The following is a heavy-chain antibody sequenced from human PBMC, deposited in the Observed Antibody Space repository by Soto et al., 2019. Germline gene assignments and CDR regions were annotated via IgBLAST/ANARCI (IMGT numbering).Heavy chain of an antibody. CDR3: ATGHIAVAGKDDY. CDR2: ISSGSSYM. V-gene: IGHV3-21*06. Sequence: VQLVESGGGLVKPGGSLRLSCAVSGFTFSPYSMNWVRQAPGKGLEWVSSISSGSSYMYYADSVKGRFTISRDDAKSSLYLQMNSLRAEDTAVYYCATGHIAVAGKDDYWGQGTLVTVSS. CDR1: GFTFSPYS. J-gene: IGHJ4*02. D-gene: IGHD6-19*01.